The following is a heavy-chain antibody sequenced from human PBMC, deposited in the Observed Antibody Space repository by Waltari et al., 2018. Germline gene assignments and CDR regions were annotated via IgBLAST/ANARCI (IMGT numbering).Heavy chain of an antibody. J-gene: IGHJ6*03. CDR3: AGGYYESSGFSFYYFYHMDV. Sequence: QVQLVQSGAEVKKPGSSVTVSCKASGGSFASYGISWVRQPPGQGLEWMGGIIPTVGTTNYAQKCQGRVTINADKSTSTAYMHLTSLRSEDAAVYYCAGGYYESSGFSFYYFYHMDVWGKGTTVTVSS. CDR2: IIPTVGTT. CDR1: GGSFASYG. D-gene: IGHD3-22*01. V-gene: IGHV1-69*14.